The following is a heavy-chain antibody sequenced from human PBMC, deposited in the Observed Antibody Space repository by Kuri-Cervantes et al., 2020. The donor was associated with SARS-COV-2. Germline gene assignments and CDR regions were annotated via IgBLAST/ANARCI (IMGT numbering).Heavy chain of an antibody. J-gene: IGHJ4*02. CDR2: IYYSGST. D-gene: IGHD3-16*02. CDR3: GRGGGGEYYDYIWGSYRFDY. V-gene: IGHV4-59*12. CDR1: GGSISSYY. Sequence: SETLSLTCTVSGGSISSYYWSWIRQPPGKGLEWIGYIYYSGSTNYNPSLKSRVTMSVDTSKNQFSLKLSSVTAADTAVYYWGRGGGGEYYDYIWGSYRFDYWGQGTLVTVSS.